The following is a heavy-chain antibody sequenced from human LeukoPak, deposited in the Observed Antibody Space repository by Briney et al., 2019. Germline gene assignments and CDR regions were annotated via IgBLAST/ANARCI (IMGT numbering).Heavy chain of an antibody. CDR2: ISSSSSYI. V-gene: IGHV3-21*01. CDR1: GFTFSSYS. J-gene: IGHJ4*02. D-gene: IGHD1-26*01. CDR3: ATSIVGVHFDY. Sequence: KPGGSLRLSCAASGFTFSSYSMNWVRQAPGKGLEWVSSISSSSSYIYYADSVKGRFTISRDNAKNSLYLQMNSLRAEDTAVYYCATSIVGVHFDYWGQGTLVTVSS.